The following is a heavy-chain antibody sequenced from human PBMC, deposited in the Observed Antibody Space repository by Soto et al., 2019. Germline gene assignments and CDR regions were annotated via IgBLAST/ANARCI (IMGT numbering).Heavy chain of an antibody. Sequence: PGGSLRLSCAASGFTFSSYAMSWVRQAPGKGLEWVSAISGSGGSTYYADSVKGRFTISRDNSKNTLYLQMNSLRAEDTAVYYCAKAVCSGGSCYSLVYYYYMDVWGKGTTVTVSS. CDR1: GFTFSSYA. D-gene: IGHD2-15*01. V-gene: IGHV3-23*01. J-gene: IGHJ6*03. CDR2: ISGSGGST. CDR3: AKAVCSGGSCYSLVYYYYMDV.